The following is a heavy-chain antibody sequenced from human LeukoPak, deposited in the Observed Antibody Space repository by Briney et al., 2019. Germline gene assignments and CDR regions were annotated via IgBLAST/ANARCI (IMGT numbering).Heavy chain of an antibody. Sequence: ASVKVSCKASGYTFTGYYIHWVRQAPGQGLEWMGWINPNSGGTNYAQKFQGRVTMTRDTSISTAYMELSRLRSDDTAVYYCARDRESYYDFWSGHMDVWGKGTTVTVSS. CDR1: GYTFTGYY. CDR3: ARDRESYYDFWSGHMDV. CDR2: INPNSGGT. D-gene: IGHD3-3*01. J-gene: IGHJ6*03. V-gene: IGHV1-2*02.